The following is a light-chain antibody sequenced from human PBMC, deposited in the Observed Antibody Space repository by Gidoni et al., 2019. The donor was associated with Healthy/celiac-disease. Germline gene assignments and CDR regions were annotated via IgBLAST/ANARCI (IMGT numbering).Light chain of an antibody. CDR1: SSDCGSYNL. Sequence: QTALTQPASASGSPGQSINISCTGTSSDCGSYNLVSWYQQHPGKAPKLMIYEVSKRPSGVSNRFSGSKSGNTASLTISGLQAEDEADYYCCSYAGSSTFYVVFGGGTKLTVL. CDR2: EVS. J-gene: IGLJ2*01. CDR3: CSYAGSSTFYVV. V-gene: IGLV2-23*02.